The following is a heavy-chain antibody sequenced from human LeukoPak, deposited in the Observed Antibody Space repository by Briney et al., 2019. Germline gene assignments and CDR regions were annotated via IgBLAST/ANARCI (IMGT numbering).Heavy chain of an antibody. CDR1: GGTFSSYA. V-gene: IGHV1-69*05. D-gene: IGHD3-3*01. CDR3: ARYVPAVFGVVTENYFDY. Sequence: SVKVSCKASGGTFSSYAISWVRQAPGQGLEWMGGIIPIFGAANYAQKFQGRVTLTTDDSATTAYMELSSLRSEDTAIYFCARYVPAVFGVVTENYFDYWGQGTLVTVSS. J-gene: IGHJ4*02. CDR2: IIPIFGAA.